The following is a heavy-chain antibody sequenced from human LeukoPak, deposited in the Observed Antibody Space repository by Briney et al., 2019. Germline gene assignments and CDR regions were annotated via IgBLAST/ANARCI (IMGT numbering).Heavy chain of an antibody. J-gene: IGHJ5*02. Sequence: PSETLSLTCAVYGGSFSGYSWSWIRQPPGKGLEWIGEINHSGSTNYNPSLKSRVTISVDTSKNQFSLKLSSVTAADTAVYYCARARRMGATRTYNWFDPWGQGTLVTVSS. CDR1: GGSFSGYS. CDR2: INHSGST. CDR3: ARARRMGATRTYNWFDP. V-gene: IGHV4-34*01. D-gene: IGHD1-26*01.